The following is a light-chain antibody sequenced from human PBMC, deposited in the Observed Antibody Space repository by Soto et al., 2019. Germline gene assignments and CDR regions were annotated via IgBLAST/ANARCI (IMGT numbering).Light chain of an antibody. CDR2: EVN. J-gene: IGLJ1*01. Sequence: QSVLTQPACVSLSPGHSITISCSGTGSDVGSYKYVSWYQQHPGKAPKLIIFEVNNRPSGVSDRFSGSKSGNTASLIISGLQAADEADYYCASYTSISSLGVFGTGTKVTVL. V-gene: IGLV2-14*03. CDR3: ASYTSISSLGV. CDR1: GSDVGSYKY.